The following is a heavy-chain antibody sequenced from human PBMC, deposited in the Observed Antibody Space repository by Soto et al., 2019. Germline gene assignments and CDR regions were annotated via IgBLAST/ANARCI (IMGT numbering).Heavy chain of an antibody. CDR3: ARDGFPNTYRDSLYYYYYGMDV. J-gene: IGHJ6*02. CDR2: IIPIFGTA. D-gene: IGHD2-15*01. V-gene: IGHV1-69*13. Sequence: SVKVSCKASGGTFSSYAISWVRQAPGQGLEWMGGIIPIFGTANYAQKFQGRVTITADESTSTAYMELSSLRSEDTAVYYCARDGFPNTYRDSLYYYYYGMDVWGQGTTVTVSS. CDR1: GGTFSSYA.